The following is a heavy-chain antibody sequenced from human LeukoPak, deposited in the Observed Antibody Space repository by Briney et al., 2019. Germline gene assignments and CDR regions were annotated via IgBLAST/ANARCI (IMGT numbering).Heavy chain of an antibody. Sequence: SETLSLTCAVYGGSFSGYYWSWIRQPPGKGLEWIGEINHSGSTNYNPSLKSRVTISVDTSKNQFSLKLSSVTAADTAVYYCARGPYSSGWYEARKYYFDYWGQGTLVTVSS. CDR2: INHSGST. V-gene: IGHV4-34*01. D-gene: IGHD6-19*01. J-gene: IGHJ4*02. CDR3: ARGPYSSGWYEARKYYFDY. CDR1: GGSFSGYY.